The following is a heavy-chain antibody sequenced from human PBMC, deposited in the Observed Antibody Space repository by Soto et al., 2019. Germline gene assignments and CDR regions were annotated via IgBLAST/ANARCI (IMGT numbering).Heavy chain of an antibody. CDR2: VSHDGSLY. CDR1: GFTFSSCA. CDR3: VKDRSDTWSFDY. Sequence: GGSLRLSCAASGFTFSSCAMHWVRQVPGKGLEWLAVVSHDGSLYPYADSVNGRFSISRDNSRKTLYLQMNSLRPEDTAVYYCVKDRSDTWSFDYWGQGT. V-gene: IGHV3-30*18. D-gene: IGHD2-8*02. J-gene: IGHJ4*02.